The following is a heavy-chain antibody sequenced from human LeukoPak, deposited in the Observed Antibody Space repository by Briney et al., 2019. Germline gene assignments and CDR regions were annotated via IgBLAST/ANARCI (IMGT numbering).Heavy chain of an antibody. D-gene: IGHD2-2*03. CDR2: ISGGGGST. CDR1: GFTFSSYA. CDR3: ARDGYCSSTKCNNDYYYGVDV. V-gene: IGHV3-23*01. J-gene: IGHJ6*02. Sequence: GGSLRLSCAASGFTFSSYAMSWVRQAPGKGLQWVSAISGGGGSTYYADSVRGRFTISRDNAKNSLYLQMNSLRAEDTAMYYCARDGYCSSTKCNNDYYYGVDVWGQGTTVTVSS.